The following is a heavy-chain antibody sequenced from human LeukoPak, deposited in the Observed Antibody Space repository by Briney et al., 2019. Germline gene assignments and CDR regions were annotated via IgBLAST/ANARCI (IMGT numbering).Heavy chain of an antibody. Sequence: GGSLRLSCAASGFTFSSYGMHWVRQAPGKGLEWVAVIWYDGSNKYYAESVKGRFTIFRDNSKNTLYLQMNSLRAEDTAVYYCAKDYSGSYYVLDYWGQGTLVTVSS. CDR1: GFTFSSYG. CDR3: AKDYSGSYYVLDY. J-gene: IGHJ4*02. D-gene: IGHD1-26*01. CDR2: IWYDGSNK. V-gene: IGHV3-33*06.